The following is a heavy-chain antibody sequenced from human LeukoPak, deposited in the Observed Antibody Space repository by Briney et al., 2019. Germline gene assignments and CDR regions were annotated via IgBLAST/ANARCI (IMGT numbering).Heavy chain of an antibody. CDR3: ARGSAAGIGTFDF. D-gene: IGHD6-13*01. J-gene: IGHJ4*02. CDR1: GYSFTTSW. V-gene: IGHV5-51*01. CDR2: IYPGDSDT. Sequence: GESLKISCRGSGYSFTTSWIGWVRQMPGKGLEWMGIIYPGDSDTRYSPSFQGQVTISADKSISTAYLQWSSLKASDTAMYYCARGSAAGIGTFDFWGQGTLVTVSS.